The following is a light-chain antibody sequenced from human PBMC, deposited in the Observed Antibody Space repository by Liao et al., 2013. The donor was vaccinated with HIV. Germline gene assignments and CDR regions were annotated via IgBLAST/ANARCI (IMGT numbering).Light chain of an antibody. V-gene: IGLV3-21*04. Sequence: SYELTQPPSVSVAPGKTARITCGGNNIGSKSVYWYQQRPGQAPVLVIYHDSDRPSGIPERFSGSNSGNTATLTISRVETGDEADYYCQVWDSSSLWVFGGGTKLTVL. J-gene: IGLJ3*02. CDR3: QVWDSSSLWV. CDR1: NIGSKS. CDR2: HDS.